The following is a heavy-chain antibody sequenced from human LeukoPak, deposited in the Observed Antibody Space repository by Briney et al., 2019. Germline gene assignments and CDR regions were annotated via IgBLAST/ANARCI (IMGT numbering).Heavy chain of an antibody. Sequence: PSEALSLTCVVSGGSLHRSFWTWVRQPPGKGLEWIGRIYSSGTTDYSPSLKSRLTISIDTSKNQFSPRLASVTAADTAVYYCGRRPAVDGPIDNWGQGILVAVSS. D-gene: IGHD3/OR15-3a*01. CDR3: GRRPAVDGPIDN. J-gene: IGHJ4*02. V-gene: IGHV4-59*01. CDR2: IYSSGTT. CDR1: GGSLHRSF.